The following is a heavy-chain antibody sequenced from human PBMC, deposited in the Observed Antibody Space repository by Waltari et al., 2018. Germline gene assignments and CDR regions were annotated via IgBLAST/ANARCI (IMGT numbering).Heavy chain of an antibody. CDR3: ARDKRHYDFVSGPLISNYYYYGMDV. Sequence: QVQLVQSGSELKKPGASVKVSCKASGYTFTSYAMNWVRQAPGQGLEWMGWINTKTGNPTYAQGFTGRLVFALDTCVSTAYLQISSLKAEDTAVYYCARDKRHYDFVSGPLISNYYYYGMDVWVQGTTVTVSS. D-gene: IGHD3-3*01. CDR1: GYTFTSYA. CDR2: INTKTGNP. J-gene: IGHJ6*02. V-gene: IGHV7-4-1*02.